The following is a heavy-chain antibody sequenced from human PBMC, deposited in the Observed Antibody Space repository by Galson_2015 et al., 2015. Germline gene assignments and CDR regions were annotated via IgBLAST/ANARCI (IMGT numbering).Heavy chain of an antibody. CDR2: ISGSGGST. J-gene: IGHJ4*02. V-gene: IGHV3-23*01. Sequence: SLRLSCAASGFTFSSYAMSWVRQAPGKGLEWVSAISGSGGSTYYADSVKGRLTISRDNSKNTLYLQMNSLRAEDTAVYYCAKDLIQDYDSSGPSDYWGQGTLVTVSS. D-gene: IGHD3-22*01. CDR3: AKDLIQDYDSSGPSDY. CDR1: GFTFSSYA.